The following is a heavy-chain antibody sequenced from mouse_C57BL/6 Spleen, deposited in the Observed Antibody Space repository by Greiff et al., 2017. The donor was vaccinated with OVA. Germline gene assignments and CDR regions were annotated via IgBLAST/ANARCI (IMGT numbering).Heavy chain of an antibody. CDR2: ISSGGDYI. V-gene: IGHV5-9-1*02. J-gene: IGHJ2*01. Sequence: DVKLVESGAGLVKPGGSLKLSCAASGFTFSSYAMSWVRQTPEKRLEWVAYISSGGDYIYYADTVKGRFTISRDNARNTLYLQMSSLKSEDTAMYYCTRVQGDVLGFFDYWGQGTTLTVSS. D-gene: IGHD3-3*01. CDR3: TRVQGDVLGFFDY. CDR1: GFTFSSYA.